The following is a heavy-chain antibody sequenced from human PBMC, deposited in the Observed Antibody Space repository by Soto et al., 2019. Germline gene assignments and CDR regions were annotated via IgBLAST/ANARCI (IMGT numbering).Heavy chain of an antibody. V-gene: IGHV1-69*12. CDR3: ARCPKYYYTWSDYVRGDAFHI. J-gene: IGHJ3*02. CDR1: GGTFSTNS. Sequence: QVQLVQSGAALKKPGSSVKVSCKASGGTFSTNSINWLRQAPGQGLEWMGGIIPMFGTVTYAHKFQDRITITADESTSTVYMDLSSLGFEDTAVYYCARCPKYYYTWSDYVRGDAFHIWGQGTLVTVSS. D-gene: IGHD3-3*01. CDR2: IIPMFGTV.